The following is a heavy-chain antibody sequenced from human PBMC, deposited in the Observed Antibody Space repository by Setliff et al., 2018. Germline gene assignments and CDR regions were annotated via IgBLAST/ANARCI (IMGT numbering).Heavy chain of an antibody. V-gene: IGHV1-18*01. Sequence: ASVKVSCKTSGYNFITTGISWVRQAPGQGPEWMGCISPYNGNTNYAQKFQDRVTMTTDTSAATIYMELKNLRSDDTAVYYCVRDERFSDYVGYFFDSWGQGTLVTVSS. D-gene: IGHD5-12*01. J-gene: IGHJ4*02. CDR2: ISPYNGNT. CDR1: GYNFITTG. CDR3: VRDERFSDYVGYFFDS.